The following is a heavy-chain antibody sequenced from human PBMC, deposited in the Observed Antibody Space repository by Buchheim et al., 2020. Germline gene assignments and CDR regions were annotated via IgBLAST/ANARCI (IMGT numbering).Heavy chain of an antibody. CDR2: INHSGST. Sequence: QVQLQQWGAGLLKPSETLSLTCTVYVGSFSGYSWSWIRQPPRKGLEWIGEINHSGSTNYNPSLKSRVTRSVDASKNQFSLKLSAVTAADTAVYYCARVPSWIQLWRDSGMDVWGQGTT. V-gene: IGHV4-34*01. D-gene: IGHD5-18*01. J-gene: IGHJ6*02. CDR1: VGSFSGYS. CDR3: ARVPSWIQLWRDSGMDV.